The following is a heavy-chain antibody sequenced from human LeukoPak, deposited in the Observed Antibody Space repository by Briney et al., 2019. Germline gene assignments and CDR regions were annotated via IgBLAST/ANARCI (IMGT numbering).Heavy chain of an antibody. CDR1: GFTFSSYA. J-gene: IGHJ4*02. Sequence: GGSLRLSCAASGFTFSSYAMSWVRQAPGKGLGWVSAISGSGGSTYYADSVKGRFTISRDNSKNTLYLQMNSLRDEDTALYYCAQVMGFRGAPSDYWGQGTLVTVSS. D-gene: IGHD3-10*01. CDR2: ISGSGGST. V-gene: IGHV3-23*01. CDR3: AQVMGFRGAPSDY.